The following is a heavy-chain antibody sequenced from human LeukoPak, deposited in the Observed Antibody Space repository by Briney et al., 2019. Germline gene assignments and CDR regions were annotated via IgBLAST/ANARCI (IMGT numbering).Heavy chain of an antibody. Sequence: SETLSLTCTVSGGSISSSSYYWGWVRQPPGKGLEWIGSIYYSGSTYYNPSLKSRVTISVDTSKNQFSLRLSSVTAADTAVYYCARDRGGWFDPRGQGTLVTVSS. J-gene: IGHJ5*02. V-gene: IGHV4-39*07. CDR1: GGSISSSSYY. CDR3: ARDRGGWFDP. D-gene: IGHD5-24*01. CDR2: IYYSGST.